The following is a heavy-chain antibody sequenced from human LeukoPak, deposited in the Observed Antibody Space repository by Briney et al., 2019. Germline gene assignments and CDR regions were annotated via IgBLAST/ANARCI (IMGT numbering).Heavy chain of an antibody. J-gene: IGHJ6*02. CDR3: ARVRLEYSGYDVYYYGMDV. CDR2: IIPILGIA. CDR1: GGTFSSYA. Sequence: ASVKVSCKASGGTFSSYAISWVRQAPGQGLEWMGRIIPILGIANYAQKFQGRVTITADKSTSTAYMELSSLRSEDTAVYYCARVRLEYSGYDVYYYGMDVWGQGTTVTVSS. D-gene: IGHD5-12*01. V-gene: IGHV1-69*04.